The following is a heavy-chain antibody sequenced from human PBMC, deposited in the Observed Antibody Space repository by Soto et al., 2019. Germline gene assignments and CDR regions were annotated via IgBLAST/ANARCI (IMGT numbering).Heavy chain of an antibody. D-gene: IGHD1-26*01. CDR2: IFNSGTT. CDR1: GASTVSHYH. J-gene: IGHJ4*02. CDR3: ALALGPTTGLDY. Sequence: QVQLQESGPGLVKPSQTLSLTCSVSGASTVSHYHWTWIRQPPGKGLEWMGYIFNSGTTFYNPSLTSRLSISMDTSGNHFSLELRSVTVADTAVYYCALALGPTTGLDYWGQVTLVTGSS. V-gene: IGHV4-31*02.